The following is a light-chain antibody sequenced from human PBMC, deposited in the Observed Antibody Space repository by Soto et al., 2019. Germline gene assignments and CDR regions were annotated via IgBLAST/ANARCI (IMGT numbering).Light chain of an antibody. J-gene: IGLJ2*01. CDR2: STN. Sequence: QSVLTQPPSASGTPGQRVTISCSGSSSNIGSNTVNWYQQLPGTAPKLLFYSTNQRPSGVPDRFSGSKSGTSASLAISGLQSEDEADYYCAAWDDSLNGLVFGGGTKLTVL. CDR1: SSNIGSNT. V-gene: IGLV1-44*01. CDR3: AAWDDSLNGLV.